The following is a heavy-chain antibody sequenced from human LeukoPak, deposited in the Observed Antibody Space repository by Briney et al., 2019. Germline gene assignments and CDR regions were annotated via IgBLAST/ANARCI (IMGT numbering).Heavy chain of an antibody. CDR2: IYTSGST. CDR1: GGSISSYY. CDR3: ARERRNCTTISCLNDAFNI. J-gene: IGHJ3*02. V-gene: IGHV4-4*07. Sequence: SETLSLTCTVSGGSISSYYWSWIRQPAGKGLEWIGRIYTSGSTNYNPSLKSRVTISGDTSKNQLSLKLSSVTAADTAMYYCARERRNCTTISCLNDAFNIWGQGTMVTVSP. D-gene: IGHD2-2*01.